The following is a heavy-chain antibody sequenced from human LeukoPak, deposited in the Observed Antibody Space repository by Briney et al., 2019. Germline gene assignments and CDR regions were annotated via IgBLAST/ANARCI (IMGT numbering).Heavy chain of an antibody. CDR2: ISGSGGST. CDR1: GFTFSSYA. V-gene: IGHV3-23*01. Sequence: HPGGSLRLSCAASGFTFSSYAMSWVRQAPGKGLEWVSAISGSGGSTYYADSVKGRFTISRDNSKNTLYLQMNSLRAEDTAVYYCAKDGAMVRMYYFDYWGQGTLVTVSS. D-gene: IGHD3-10*01. CDR3: AKDGAMVRMYYFDY. J-gene: IGHJ4*02.